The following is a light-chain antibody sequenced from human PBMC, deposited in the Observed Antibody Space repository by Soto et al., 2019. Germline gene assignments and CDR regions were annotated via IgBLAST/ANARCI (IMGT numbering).Light chain of an antibody. CDR3: CSHAGRGSVL. V-gene: IGLV2-23*02. J-gene: IGLJ2*01. CDR2: DVT. Sequence: QSALAQPASVSGSPGQSITISCTGTSSDIGRYNLVSWYQQYPGEAPKLVIYDVTKQPSGVSDRFSASKSGNTASLTISGLQAEDEADYYCCSHAGRGSVLFGGGTKLTVL. CDR1: SSDIGRYNL.